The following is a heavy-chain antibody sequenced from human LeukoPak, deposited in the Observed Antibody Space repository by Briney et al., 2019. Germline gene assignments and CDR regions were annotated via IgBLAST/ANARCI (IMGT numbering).Heavy chain of an antibody. J-gene: IGHJ3*02. CDR3: ARSGYAFGADAYDI. V-gene: IGHV4-59*08. Sequence: PSETLSLTCTVSGDSISRYYWGWIRQAPGKGLEWIGYVYYSGSTQYNPSLNSRVTISVATSKKQFSLRLTSVTAADTAVYYCARSGYAFGADAYDIWGLGAMVAVPS. CDR2: VYYSGST. D-gene: IGHD3-16*01. CDR1: GDSISRYY.